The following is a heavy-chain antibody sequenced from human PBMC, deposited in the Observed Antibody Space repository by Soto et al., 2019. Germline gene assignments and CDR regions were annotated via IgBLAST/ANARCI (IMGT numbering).Heavy chain of an antibody. CDR2: ISAYNGNT. J-gene: IGHJ6*03. CDR1: CYTFTSYG. V-gene: IGHV1-18*01. Sequence: SVKASCKASCYTFTSYGISWVRQAPGQGLEWMGWISAYNGNTNYAQKLQGRVTMTTDTSTSTAYMELRSLRSDDTAVYYCARVGGDSVLVPAASGPLVLACRGKRTTVT. CDR3: ARVGGDSVLVPAASGPLVLAC. D-gene: IGHD2-2*01.